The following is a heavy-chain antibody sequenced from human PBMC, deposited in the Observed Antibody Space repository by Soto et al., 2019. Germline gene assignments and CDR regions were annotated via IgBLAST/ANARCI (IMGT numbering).Heavy chain of an antibody. CDR3: ARSVEGHFDY. Sequence: EVQLVESGGNLVQPGGSLRLSCAASGFRFSIYSMNWVRQAPGKGLEWSAYITSDTKTIKYADSVKGRFTISRANGKNSVYLQMNSLRDEDTAVYYCARSVEGHFDYWGQGTVVTVSA. J-gene: IGHJ4*02. CDR1: GFRFSIYS. V-gene: IGHV3-48*02. CDR2: ITSDTKTI. D-gene: IGHD6-19*01.